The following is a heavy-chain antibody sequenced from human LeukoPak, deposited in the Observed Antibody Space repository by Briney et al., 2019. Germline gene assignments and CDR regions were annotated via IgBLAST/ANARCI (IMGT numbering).Heavy chain of an antibody. D-gene: IGHD6-6*01. CDR1: GFTFSSYG. J-gene: IGHJ4*02. Sequence: GGSLRLSCAASGFTFSSYGMHWVRQAPGKGLEWVAFIRYDGSNKYYADSVKGRFTISRDNSKNTLHLQMNSLRAEDTAVYYCARPGIYSSSEHVDYWGQGTLVTVSS. CDR2: IRYDGSNK. CDR3: ARPGIYSSSEHVDY. V-gene: IGHV3-30*02.